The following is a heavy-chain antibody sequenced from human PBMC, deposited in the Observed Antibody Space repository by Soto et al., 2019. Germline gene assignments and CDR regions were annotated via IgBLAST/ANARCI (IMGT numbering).Heavy chain of an antibody. Sequence: ASVKVSCKASGYTFTSYDINWVRQATGQGLEWMGWMNPNSGNTGYAQKFQGRVTMTRNTSISTAYMELSSLRSEDTAVYYCARQTDCSSTSCPDYWGQGTLVTVSS. J-gene: IGHJ4*02. CDR3: ARQTDCSSTSCPDY. CDR2: MNPNSGNT. CDR1: GYTFTSYD. V-gene: IGHV1-8*01. D-gene: IGHD2-2*01.